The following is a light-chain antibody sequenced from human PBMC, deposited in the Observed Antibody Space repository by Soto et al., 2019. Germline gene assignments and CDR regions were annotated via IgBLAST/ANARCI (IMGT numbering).Light chain of an antibody. CDR3: SSYTSSSTWV. V-gene: IGLV2-14*01. J-gene: IGLJ3*02. Sequence: QSVLTQPASVSGSPGQSITISCTGTSSDVGYYNYVSWYQQHPGKVPKLMIYEVSNRPSGVSNRLSGSKSGNTASLTISGLQAEDEADYYCSSYTSSSTWVFGGGTQLTVL. CDR1: SSDVGYYNY. CDR2: EVS.